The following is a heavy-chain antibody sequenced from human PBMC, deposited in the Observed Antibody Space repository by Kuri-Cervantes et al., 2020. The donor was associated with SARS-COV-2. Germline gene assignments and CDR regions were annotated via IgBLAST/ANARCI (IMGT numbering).Heavy chain of an antibody. D-gene: IGHD2-15*01. CDR2: ISSGGSAI. CDR1: GFTFSDYY. CDR3: ARGGDCSGGSCYSDFDY. V-gene: IGHV3-11*04. Sequence: GESLKISCAASGFTFSDYYMSWIRQAPGKGLEWVSYISSGGSAIYYADSVKGRFTISRDNSKNTLYLQMNSLRAEDTAVYYCARGGDCSGGSCYSDFDYWGQGTLVTVSS. J-gene: IGHJ4*02.